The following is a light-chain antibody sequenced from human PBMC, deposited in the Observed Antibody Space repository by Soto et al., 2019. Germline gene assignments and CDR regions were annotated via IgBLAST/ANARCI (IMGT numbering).Light chain of an antibody. Sequence: EIVLTQSPATLSLSPGERATLSCRASQSVRTSLAWYQQKPGQAPRLLIYAASNRATGIPARFSGSGSGTDFTLTISSLEPEDIAVYYCQHRSNWPPGFGQGTRLEI. J-gene: IGKJ5*01. CDR2: AAS. CDR3: QHRSNWPPG. CDR1: QSVRTS. V-gene: IGKV3-11*01.